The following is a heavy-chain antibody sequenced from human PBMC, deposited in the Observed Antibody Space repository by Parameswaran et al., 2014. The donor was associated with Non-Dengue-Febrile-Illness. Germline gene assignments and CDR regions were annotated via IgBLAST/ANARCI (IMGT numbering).Heavy chain of an antibody. V-gene: IGHV4-31*02. J-gene: IGHJ5*02. CDR2: IYYSGST. CDR3: ARGITYYDFWSGPGWFDP. Sequence: PGKGLEWIGYIYYSGSTYYNPSLKSRVTISVDTSKNQFSLKLSSVTAADTAVYYCARGITYYDFWSGPGWFDPWGQGTLVTVSS. D-gene: IGHD3-3*01.